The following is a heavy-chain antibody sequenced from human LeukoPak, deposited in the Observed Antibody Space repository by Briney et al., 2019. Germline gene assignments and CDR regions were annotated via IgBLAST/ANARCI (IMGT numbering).Heavy chain of an antibody. Sequence: SVKVSCKASGGTFSSYAISWVRQAPGQGLEWMGGIIPIFGTANYAQKFQGRVTITADESTSPAYMELSSLRAEDTAVYYCAGYGSGGSDAFDIWGQGTMVTVSS. D-gene: IGHD3-10*01. J-gene: IGHJ3*02. CDR2: IIPIFGTA. V-gene: IGHV1-69*13. CDR1: GGTFSSYA. CDR3: AGYGSGGSDAFDI.